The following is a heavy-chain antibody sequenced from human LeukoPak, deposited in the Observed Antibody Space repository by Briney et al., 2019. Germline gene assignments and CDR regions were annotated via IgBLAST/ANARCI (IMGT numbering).Heavy chain of an antibody. Sequence: GGSLRLSCAASGFTLSSYEMNWVRQAPGKGLEWVSYISSSGSTTYYADSVKGRFTISRDNAKNSLYLQMNSLRAEDTAVYYCARDGPTYGDHIPFDYWGQGTLVTVSS. D-gene: IGHD4-17*01. CDR1: GFTLSSYE. V-gene: IGHV3-48*03. CDR3: ARDGPTYGDHIPFDY. J-gene: IGHJ4*02. CDR2: ISSSGSTT.